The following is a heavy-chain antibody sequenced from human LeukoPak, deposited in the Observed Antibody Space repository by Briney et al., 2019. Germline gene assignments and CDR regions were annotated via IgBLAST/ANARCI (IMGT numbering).Heavy chain of an antibody. V-gene: IGHV3-53*01. CDR3: VRGTSGYFDL. CDR1: GYSVTNNY. CDR2: IYADGTT. J-gene: IGHJ2*01. D-gene: IGHD3-10*01. Sequence: GGSLRLSCAASGYSVTNNYMIWIRQPPGKGLDWVAHIYADGTTFYKDSAKGRFTLSRDISQNKLFLQMNSLRADDTAVYYCVRGTSGYFDLWGRGALVTVSS.